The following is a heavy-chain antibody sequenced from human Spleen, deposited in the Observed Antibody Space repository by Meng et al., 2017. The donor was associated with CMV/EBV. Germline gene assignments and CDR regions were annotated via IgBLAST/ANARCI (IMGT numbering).Heavy chain of an antibody. CDR3: ARDKWSRRSLDYYYYGMDV. CDR1: GASISSSSYF. J-gene: IGHJ6*02. D-gene: IGHD1-26*01. V-gene: IGHV4-39*06. CDR2: ISYGGST. Sequence: SETLSLTCTVSGASISSSSYFWDWIRQPPGKGLEWIGSISYGGSTYYNSSLKSRVTISVDMSKNQFTLKLSSVTAADTAVYYCARDKWSRRSLDYYYYGMDVWGQGTTVTVSS.